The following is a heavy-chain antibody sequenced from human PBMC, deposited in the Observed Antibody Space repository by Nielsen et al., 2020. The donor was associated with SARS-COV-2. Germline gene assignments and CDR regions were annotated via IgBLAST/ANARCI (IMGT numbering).Heavy chain of an antibody. CDR3: AGSRGIAARLYYYYYYGMDV. V-gene: IGHV3-48*03. Sequence: GEALKISCAASGFTFSSYAMSWVRQAPGKGLEWVSYISSSGSTIYYADSVKGRFTISRDNAKNSLYLQMNSLRAEDTAVYYCAGSRGIAARLYYYYYYGMDVWGQGTTVTVSS. J-gene: IGHJ6*02. D-gene: IGHD6-6*01. CDR1: GFTFSSYA. CDR2: ISSSGSTI.